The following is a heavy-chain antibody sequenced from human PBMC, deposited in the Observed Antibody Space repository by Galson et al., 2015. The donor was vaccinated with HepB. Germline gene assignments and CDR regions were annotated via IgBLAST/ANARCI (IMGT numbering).Heavy chain of an antibody. D-gene: IGHD1-1*01. Sequence: SVKVSCKASGYTFTDNYIHWVRQAPGQGPEWTGRLTPYSGDTKYAQKFEGRVTMTRDRSLSTAYLELRGLTFDDAVVYYCARSGSVGDFDYWGQGTQIAVSS. CDR2: LTPYSGDT. CDR3: ARSGSVGDFDY. V-gene: IGHV1-2*05. J-gene: IGHJ4*02. CDR1: GYTFTDNY.